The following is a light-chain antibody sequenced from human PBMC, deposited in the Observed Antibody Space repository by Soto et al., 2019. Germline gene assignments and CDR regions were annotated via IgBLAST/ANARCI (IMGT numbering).Light chain of an antibody. V-gene: IGLV2-8*01. CDR3: SSYAGSNNYV. CDR2: EVT. Sequence: QSVLTQPPSASGSPGQSVTISCAGNSSDVGRYKYVSWYQQHPGKAPKLMIYEVTKRPSGVPDRFSGSKSGNTASLTVSGLQAEDEADYYCSSYAGSNNYVFGTGTKVTVL. J-gene: IGLJ1*01. CDR1: SSDVGRYKY.